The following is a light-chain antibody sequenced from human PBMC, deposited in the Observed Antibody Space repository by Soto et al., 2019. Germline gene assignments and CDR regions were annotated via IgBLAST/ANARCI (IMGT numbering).Light chain of an antibody. Sequence: IQLTQSPSSLSASVGDRVTITCRASQGISSYLAWYQQKPGKAPKLLIYAASTLHSGVPSRFSGSGSGTDFTLTISSLQPEDFATYYCQQLNSYPPWTFGQGTKVEIK. V-gene: IGKV1-9*01. CDR3: QQLNSYPPWT. CDR2: AAS. CDR1: QGISSY. J-gene: IGKJ1*01.